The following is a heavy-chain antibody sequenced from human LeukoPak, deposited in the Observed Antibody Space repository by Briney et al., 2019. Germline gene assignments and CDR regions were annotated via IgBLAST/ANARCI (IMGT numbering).Heavy chain of an antibody. CDR1: GYTFTSYD. Sequence: ASVKVSCKASGYTFTSYDINWVRQATGQGLEWMGWMNPNSGNTGYAQKLQGRVTMTRNTSISTAYMELSSLRSEDTAVYYCARRYRRDGYNLLGYWGQGTLVTVSS. V-gene: IGHV1-8*01. CDR2: MNPNSGNT. D-gene: IGHD5-24*01. J-gene: IGHJ4*02. CDR3: ARRYRRDGYNLLGY.